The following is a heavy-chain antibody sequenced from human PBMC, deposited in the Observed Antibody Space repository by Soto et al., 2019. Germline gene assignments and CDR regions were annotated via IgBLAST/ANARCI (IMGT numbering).Heavy chain of an antibody. D-gene: IGHD2-2*01. Sequence: PGESLKISCKGSGYSFSSYWIGWVRQMPGKGLERMGIIYPGDSDTRYSPSFQGQVTISADKSISTAYLQWSSLKASDTAMYYCARQGRYCSSTSCYNWFDPWGQGTLVTVSS. CDR3: ARQGRYCSSTSCYNWFDP. CDR2: IYPGDSDT. V-gene: IGHV5-51*01. J-gene: IGHJ5*02. CDR1: GYSFSSYW.